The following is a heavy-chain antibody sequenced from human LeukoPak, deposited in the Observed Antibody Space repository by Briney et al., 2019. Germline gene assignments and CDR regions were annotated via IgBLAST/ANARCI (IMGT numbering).Heavy chain of an antibody. CDR1: GFTFTSSA. CDR3: ARVNPDITMIVVVTTNYFDY. V-gene: IGHV1-58*01. J-gene: IGHJ4*02. Sequence: ASVKVSCKASGFTFTSSAVQWVRQARGQRLEWIGWIVVGSGNTNYAQKFQERVTITRDMSTSTAYMELSSLRSEDTAVYYCARVNPDITMIVVVTTNYFDYWGQGTLVTVSS. D-gene: IGHD3-22*01. CDR2: IVVGSGNT.